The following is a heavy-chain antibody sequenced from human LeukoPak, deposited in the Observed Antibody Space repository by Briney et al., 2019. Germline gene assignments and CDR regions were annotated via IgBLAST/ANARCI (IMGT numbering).Heavy chain of an antibody. CDR1: GFTFSSYW. CDR3: AKDGSSSWYDWFDP. V-gene: IGHV3-30*02. D-gene: IGHD6-13*01. CDR2: IRYDGSNK. J-gene: IGHJ5*02. Sequence: SGGSLRLSCAASGFTFSSYWMSWVRQAPGKGLEWVAFIRYDGSNKYYADSVKGRFTISRDNSKNTLYLQMNSLRAEDTAVYYCAKDGSSSWYDWFDPWGQGTLVTVSS.